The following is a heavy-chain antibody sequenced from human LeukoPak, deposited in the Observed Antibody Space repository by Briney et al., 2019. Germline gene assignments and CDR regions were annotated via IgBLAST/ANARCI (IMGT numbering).Heavy chain of an antibody. V-gene: IGHV3-9*01. Sequence: GGSLRLSCAASGFTFDDYAMHWVRQAPGKGLEWVSGISWNSGSIGYADSVKGRFTISRDNSKNTLYLQMNSLRAEDTAVYYCAKDRYCSGGSCYPIENWFDPWGQGTLVTVSS. CDR1: GFTFDDYA. CDR3: AKDRYCSGGSCYPIENWFDP. J-gene: IGHJ5*02. D-gene: IGHD2-15*01. CDR2: ISWNSGSI.